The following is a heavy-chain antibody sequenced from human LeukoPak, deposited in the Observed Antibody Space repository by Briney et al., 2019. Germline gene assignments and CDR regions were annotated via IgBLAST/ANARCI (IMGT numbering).Heavy chain of an antibody. CDR1: GFTFDDYG. CDR2: INWNGGST. V-gene: IGHV3-20*04. CDR3: ARVREYSSSSWVDYYFDY. D-gene: IGHD6-6*01. Sequence: GGSLRLSCAASGFTFDDYGMRWVRQAPGKGLGWVSVINWNGGSTGYADPVKGRFTISRDNAKNSLYLQMNSLRAEDTALYYCARVREYSSSSWVDYYFDYWGQGTLVTVSS. J-gene: IGHJ4*02.